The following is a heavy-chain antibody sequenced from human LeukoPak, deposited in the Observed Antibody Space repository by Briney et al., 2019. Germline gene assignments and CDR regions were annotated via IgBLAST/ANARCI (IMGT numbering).Heavy chain of an antibody. D-gene: IGHD3-16*01. Sequence: PGGSLRLSCAVSGFTFGNNWMSWVRQAPGEGLEWVANIKQDGSEKYYVDSVKGRFTISRDNAKNSLFLQMDSLRAEDTAFYFCAGGGGVGGKMTYWGQGTLVTVSS. CDR2: IKQDGSEK. CDR1: GFTFGNNW. J-gene: IGHJ4*02. CDR3: AGGGGVGGKMTY. V-gene: IGHV3-7*01.